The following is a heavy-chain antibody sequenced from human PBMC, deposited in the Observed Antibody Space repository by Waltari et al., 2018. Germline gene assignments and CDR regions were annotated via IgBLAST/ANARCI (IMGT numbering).Heavy chain of an antibody. CDR3: AKDFRDCSGGSCSYFDY. D-gene: IGHD2-15*01. CDR2: ISGSGGST. J-gene: IGHJ4*02. CDR1: GFTFSSYA. V-gene: IGHV3-23*04. Sequence: EVQLVESGGGLVQPGGSLRLSCAASGFTFSSYAMSWVRQAPGKGLEWVSAISGSGGSTYYADSVKGRFTISRDNSKNTLYLQMNSLRAEDTAVYYCAKDFRDCSGGSCSYFDYWGQGTLVTVSS.